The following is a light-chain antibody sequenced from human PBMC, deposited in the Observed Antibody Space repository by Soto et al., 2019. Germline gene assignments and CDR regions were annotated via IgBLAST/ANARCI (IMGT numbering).Light chain of an antibody. CDR1: QGISSA. CDR3: QQFNSYPS. Sequence: AIQLTQSPSSLPASVGDRVTIPCRASQGISSALAWYQQKPGKAPKLLIYDASSLESGVPSRFSGSGSGTDFTLTISSLQPEDFATYYCQQFNSYPSFGGGTKVEIK. J-gene: IGKJ4*01. CDR2: DAS. V-gene: IGKV1-13*02.